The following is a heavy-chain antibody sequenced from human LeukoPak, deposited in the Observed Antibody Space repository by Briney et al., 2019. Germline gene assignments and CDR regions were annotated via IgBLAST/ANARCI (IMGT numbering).Heavy chain of an antibody. Sequence: PSETLSLTCAVYGGSFSGYYWSWIRQPPGKGLEWIGEINHSGSTNYNPSLKSRVTISVDTSKNQFSLKLSSVTAADTAVYYCARVRSNGRADYWGQGTLVTVSS. CDR3: ARVRSNGRADY. CDR1: GGSFSGYY. V-gene: IGHV4-34*01. CDR2: INHSGST. D-gene: IGHD2-8*01. J-gene: IGHJ4*02.